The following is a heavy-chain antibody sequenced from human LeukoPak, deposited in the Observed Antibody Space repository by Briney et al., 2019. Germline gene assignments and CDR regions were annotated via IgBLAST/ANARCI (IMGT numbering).Heavy chain of an antibody. J-gene: IGHJ4*02. CDR2: INPIGGRT. V-gene: IGHV1-46*01. Sequence: PWSSVNVSCKASGYTFTSYYMHLVRQAPGQGLEWMGIINPIGGRTNYPQKFHGRATMTRDTSKSTVYMELSRLRCEDTAVYSCARDRTTNPDPIVVVPAAMDYWGQGTLVTVSS. CDR3: ARDRTTNPDPIVVVPAAMDY. CDR1: GYTFTSYY. D-gene: IGHD2-2*01.